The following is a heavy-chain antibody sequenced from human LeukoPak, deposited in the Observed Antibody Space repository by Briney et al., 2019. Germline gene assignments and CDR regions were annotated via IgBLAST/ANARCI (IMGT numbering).Heavy chain of an antibody. J-gene: IGHJ4*02. Sequence: PGGSLRLSCAASGFTFSSYAMSWVRQAPGKGLEWVSGISGSGDNTYYADPVKGRFTISRDSSKNTLYVQVNSLGTEDTAAYYCAKGSYYDSSGSFYFDYWGQGTLVTVSS. CDR2: ISGSGDNT. D-gene: IGHD3-22*01. CDR1: GFTFSSYA. CDR3: AKGSYYDSSGSFYFDY. V-gene: IGHV3-23*01.